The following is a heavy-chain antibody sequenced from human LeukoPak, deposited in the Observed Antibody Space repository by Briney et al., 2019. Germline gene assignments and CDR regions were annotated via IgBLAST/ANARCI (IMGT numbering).Heavy chain of an antibody. Sequence: GGSLRLSCAASGFTSSSYSMNWVRQAPGKGLEWVSSISSSSSYIYYADSVKGRFTISRDNSKNTLYLQMNSLRAEDTAVYYCAKDRCSNGIGCYYYYMDVWGKGTTVTISS. J-gene: IGHJ6*03. CDR3: AKDRCSNGIGCYYYYMDV. CDR1: GFTSSSYS. V-gene: IGHV3-21*01. CDR2: ISSSSSYI. D-gene: IGHD2-8*01.